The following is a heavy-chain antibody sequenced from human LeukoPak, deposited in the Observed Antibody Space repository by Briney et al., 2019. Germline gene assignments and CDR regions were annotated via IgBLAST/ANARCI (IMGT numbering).Heavy chain of an antibody. CDR3: ATPRGTVTTGAVY. V-gene: IGHV3-23*01. D-gene: IGHD4-17*01. CDR2: ITSGGTT. CDR1: GFTFSSYA. Sequence: GGSLRLSCAASGFTFSSYAMSWVRQAPGKGLEWVSAITSGGTTYYADAVKGRFTISRDNSKNTLSLQMNNLRDEDTAIYYCATPRGTVTTGAVYWGQGTLVTVSS. J-gene: IGHJ4*02.